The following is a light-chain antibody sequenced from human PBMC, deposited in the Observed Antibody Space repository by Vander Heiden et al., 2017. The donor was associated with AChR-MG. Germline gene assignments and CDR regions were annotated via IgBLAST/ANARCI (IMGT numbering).Light chain of an antibody. CDR1: SSVFHRSSNNNY. CDR3: LQDDSTPLT. J-gene: IGKJ4*01. Sequence: DMAMTQSPAALALSLRGRPTLTCNSTSSVFHRSSNNNYLTWYQQKAGQPPKLLISWASTRESGVPDRFSGRGPGTDFTLTINRLQAEDVAVYYCLQDDSTPLTFGGGTKVEIK. V-gene: IGKV4-1*01. CDR2: WAS.